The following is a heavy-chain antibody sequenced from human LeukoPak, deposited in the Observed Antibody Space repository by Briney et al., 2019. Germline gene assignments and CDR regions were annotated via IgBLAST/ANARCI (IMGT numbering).Heavy chain of an antibody. CDR1: GFTFSSYG. Sequence: PGRSLRLSCAASGFTFSSYGMHWVRQAPGKGLEWVAVISYDGSNKYYADSVKGRFTISRDNSKNTLYLQMNSLRAEDTAVYYCAKDNAFDYWGQGTLVTVSS. CDR3: AKDNAFDY. CDR2: ISYDGSNK. J-gene: IGHJ4*02. V-gene: IGHV3-30*18. D-gene: IGHD2-8*01.